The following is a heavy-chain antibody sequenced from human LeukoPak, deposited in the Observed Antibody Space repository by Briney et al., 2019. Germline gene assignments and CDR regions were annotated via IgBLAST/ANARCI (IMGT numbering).Heavy chain of an antibody. CDR3: AKDDIVVVPAAQSVGYYFDY. Sequence: GGSLRLSCAASGFTFSTYGMHWVRQAPGKGLEWVAFIRYDGSNKYYADSVKGRFTISRDNSKNTLYLQMNSLRAEDTAVYYCAKDDIVVVPAAQSVGYYFDYWGQGTLVTVSS. CDR1: GFTFSTYG. CDR2: IRYDGSNK. V-gene: IGHV3-30*02. D-gene: IGHD2-2*01. J-gene: IGHJ4*02.